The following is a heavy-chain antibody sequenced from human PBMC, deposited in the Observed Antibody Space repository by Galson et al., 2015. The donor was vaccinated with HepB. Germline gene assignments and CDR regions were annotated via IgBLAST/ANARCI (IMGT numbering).Heavy chain of an antibody. J-gene: IGHJ3*02. CDR1: GFTLSSYR. CDR2: ISSSSSYI. CDR3: ARGLSGSYLDAFDI. D-gene: IGHD1-26*01. Sequence: SLRLSCAASGFTLSSYRMKWVRQAPGKGLEWVSSISSSSSYIYYADSVKGRFTISRDNAKNSLYLQMNSLSAEDTAVYYCARGLSGSYLDAFDIWGQGTMVTVSS. V-gene: IGHV3-21*01.